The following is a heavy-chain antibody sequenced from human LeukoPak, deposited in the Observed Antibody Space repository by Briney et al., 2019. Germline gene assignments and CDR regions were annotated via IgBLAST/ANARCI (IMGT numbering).Heavy chain of an antibody. CDR1: GYTFTGYY. CDR3: ARDRGSYPRDAFDI. V-gene: IGHV1-2*06. J-gene: IGHJ3*02. Sequence: ASVKVSCKASGYTFTGYYMHWVRQAPGQGLEWMGRINPNSGGTNYAQKFQGRVTMTRDTSISTAYMELSRLRSDDTAVYYCARDRGSYPRDAFDIWGQGTMVTVSS. CDR2: INPNSGGT. D-gene: IGHD1-26*01.